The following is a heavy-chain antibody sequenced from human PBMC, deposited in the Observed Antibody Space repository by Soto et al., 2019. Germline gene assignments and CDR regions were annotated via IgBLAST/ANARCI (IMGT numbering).Heavy chain of an antibody. Sequence: GGSLGISCAASGFTFSNAWMNWVRQAPGKGLEWVGRIKSKTDGGTTDYAAPVKGRFTISRDDSKNTLYLQMNSLKTEDTAVYYCTTGPYYDSSGYYYGFDYWGQGTLVTVSS. CDR1: GFTFSNAW. V-gene: IGHV3-15*07. J-gene: IGHJ4*02. CDR3: TTGPYYDSSGYYYGFDY. CDR2: IKSKTDGGTT. D-gene: IGHD3-22*01.